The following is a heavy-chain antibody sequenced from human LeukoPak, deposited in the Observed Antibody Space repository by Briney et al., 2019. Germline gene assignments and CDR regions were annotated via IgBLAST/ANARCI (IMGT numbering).Heavy chain of an antibody. V-gene: IGHV4-61*02. D-gene: IGHD6-19*01. CDR3: ARDMWAVAGNYYYMDV. J-gene: IGHJ6*03. Sequence: PSETLSLTCTVSGGSISSGSYYWSWIRQPAGKGLEWIGRFYTSGSTNYNPSLKSRVTISVDTSKNQFSLKLSSVAAADTAVYYCARDMWAVAGNYYYMDVWGKGTTVTISS. CDR2: FYTSGST. CDR1: GGSISSGSYY.